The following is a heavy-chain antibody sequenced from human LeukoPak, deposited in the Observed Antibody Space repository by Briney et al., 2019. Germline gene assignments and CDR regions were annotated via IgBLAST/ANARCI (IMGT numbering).Heavy chain of an antibody. CDR1: GFTFSSYG. CDR2: ISYDGSNK. V-gene: IGHV3-30*18. Sequence: GGSLRLSCAASGFTFSSYGMHWVRQAPGKGLEWVAVISYDGSNKYYADSVKGRFTISRDNSKNTLYLQMNSLRAEDTAVYYCAEEIREWLQGSDYWGQGTLVTVSS. D-gene: IGHD5-24*01. J-gene: IGHJ4*02. CDR3: AEEIREWLQGSDY.